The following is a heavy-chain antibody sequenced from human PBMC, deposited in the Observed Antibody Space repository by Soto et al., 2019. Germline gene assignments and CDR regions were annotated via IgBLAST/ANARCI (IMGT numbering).Heavy chain of an antibody. V-gene: IGHV3-23*01. CDR1: GFTFSSYA. D-gene: IGHD2-2*01. CDR2: ISGSGGST. Sequence: EVQLLESGGGLVQPGGSLRLSCAASGFTFSSYAMNWVRQAPGKGLEWVSAISGSGGSTYYADSVRGRFTISRDNSKNTLYLQMNSLRADDTAVYFCASQQSGTSPPWGQGTLVTVSS. CDR3: ASQQSGTSPP. J-gene: IGHJ5*02.